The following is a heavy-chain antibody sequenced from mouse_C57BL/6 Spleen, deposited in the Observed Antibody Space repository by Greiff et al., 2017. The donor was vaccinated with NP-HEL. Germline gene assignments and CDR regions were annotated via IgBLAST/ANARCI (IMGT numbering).Heavy chain of an antibody. V-gene: IGHV5-4*01. J-gene: IGHJ2*01. CDR2: ISDGGSYT. Sequence: EVKLMESGGGLVKPGGSLKLSCAASGFTFSSYAMSWVRQTPEKRLEWVATISDGGSYTYYPDNVKGRFTISRDNAKNNLYLQMSHLKSEDTAMYYCARDRDFITTVVAHFDYWGQGTTLTVSS. D-gene: IGHD1-1*01. CDR3: ARDRDFITTVVAHFDY. CDR1: GFTFSSYA.